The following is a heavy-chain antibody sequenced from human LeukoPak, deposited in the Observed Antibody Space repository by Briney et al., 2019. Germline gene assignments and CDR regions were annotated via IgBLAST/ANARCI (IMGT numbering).Heavy chain of an antibody. CDR3: ARGRRTLIVGATRNAFDV. V-gene: IGHV3-30*04. CDR1: EFTFSSYE. D-gene: IGHD1-26*01. Sequence: GGSLRLSCAASEFTFSSYEMNWVRQAPGKGLEWVAFISSDGSNKYYADSVKGRFSISRDNSKNTLYLQMNSLRPEDTAVYYCARGRRTLIVGATRNAFDVWGQGTIVTVSS. CDR2: ISSDGSNK. J-gene: IGHJ3*01.